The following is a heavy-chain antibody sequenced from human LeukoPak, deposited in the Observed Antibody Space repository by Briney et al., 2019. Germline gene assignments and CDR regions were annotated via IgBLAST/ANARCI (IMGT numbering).Heavy chain of an antibody. CDR1: GYTFTGYY. V-gene: IGHV1-2*02. CDR2: INPNSGGT. D-gene: IGHD3-22*01. J-gene: IGHJ6*03. Sequence: GASVKVSCKASGYTFTGYYMHWVRQAPGQGLEWMGWINPNSGGTNYAQKFQGRVTMTRDTSISTAYMELSRLRSDDTAVYYCARGPPYYYDSSGYEYYYYYMDVWGKGTTVTVSS. CDR3: ARGPPYYYDSSGYEYYYYYMDV.